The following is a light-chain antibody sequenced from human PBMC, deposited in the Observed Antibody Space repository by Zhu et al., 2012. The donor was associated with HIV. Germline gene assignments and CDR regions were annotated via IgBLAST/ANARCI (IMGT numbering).Light chain of an antibody. CDR3: QQRRNWPLT. Sequence: IVLTQSPATLSLSPGERATLSCRASQSIDRFLAWYQQKPGQAPRLLIYDGSKRATGIPARFSGSGSGTDFTLTISSLESEDFALYYCQQRRNWPLTFGGGTKVGI. J-gene: IGKJ4*01. V-gene: IGKV3-11*01. CDR1: QSIDRF. CDR2: DGS.